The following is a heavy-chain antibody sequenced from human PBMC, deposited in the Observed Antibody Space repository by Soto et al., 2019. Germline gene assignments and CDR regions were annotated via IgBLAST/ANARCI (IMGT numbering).Heavy chain of an antibody. Sequence: GGSLRLSCVVSGFTFSSYWMGWVRQTPGKGLEWVATIKADGTEKYYVDSVKGRFTFSRDNAKTSVYLEMNSLRAEDTAVYYCVTAVRGYNANGDLWGQGTTVTVSS. J-gene: IGHJ6*02. D-gene: IGHD5-12*01. CDR1: GFTFSSYW. CDR3: VTAVRGYNANGDL. V-gene: IGHV3-7*03. CDR2: IKADGTEK.